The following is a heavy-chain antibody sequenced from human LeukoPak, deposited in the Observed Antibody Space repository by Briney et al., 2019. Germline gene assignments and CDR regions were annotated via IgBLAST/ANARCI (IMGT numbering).Heavy chain of an antibody. Sequence: GGSLKPSCPASGSTFNNYAMSWVRQAPGKGLEWVSGISGSGTSTDYADSVRGRFTISKDNSKNTLYLQMSSLRAEDTAVYYCARSDCSVITCYVLEYWGQATLLTVSS. CDR2: ISGSGTST. D-gene: IGHD2-2*01. J-gene: IGHJ4*02. CDR1: GSTFNNYA. CDR3: ARSDCSVITCYVLEY. V-gene: IGHV3-23*01.